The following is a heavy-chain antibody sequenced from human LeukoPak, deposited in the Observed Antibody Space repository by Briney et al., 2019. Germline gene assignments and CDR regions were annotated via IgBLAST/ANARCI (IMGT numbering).Heavy chain of an antibody. Sequence: GGSLRLSCAASVFTFSSYAMHWVRQAPGKGLEYVSAISSNGGSTYYANSVKGRFTISRDNSKNTLYLQMGSLRAEDMAVYYCAREHTPYGSGCTAAYWGQGTLVTVSS. J-gene: IGHJ4*02. CDR1: VFTFSSYA. V-gene: IGHV3-64*01. CDR3: AREHTPYGSGCTAAY. D-gene: IGHD6-19*01. CDR2: ISSNGGST.